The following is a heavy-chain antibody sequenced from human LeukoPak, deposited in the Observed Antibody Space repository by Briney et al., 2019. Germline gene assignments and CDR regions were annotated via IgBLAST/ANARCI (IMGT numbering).Heavy chain of an antibody. D-gene: IGHD3-22*01. CDR2: IYYSGST. CDR3: ASPSRYYDSSGYYYAWDY. CDR1: GGSFSSSSYY. V-gene: IGHV4-39*01. Sequence: SETLSLTCTVSGGSFSSSSYYWGWIRQPPGKGLEWIGRIYYSGSTYYNPSLKSRVTISVDTSKNQFSLKLSSVTAADTAVYYCASPSRYYDSSGYYYAWDYWGQGTLVTVSS. J-gene: IGHJ4*02.